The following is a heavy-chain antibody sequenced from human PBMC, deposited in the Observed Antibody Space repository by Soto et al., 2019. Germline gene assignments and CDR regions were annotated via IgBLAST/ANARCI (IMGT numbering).Heavy chain of an antibody. Sequence: EVQLVESGGGLVQPGGSLRLSCVASGFTFSNYWMHWVRQAPGKGLVWVSRITSDGITTSHADSVKGRFTISRDNAKNTLYLQMTSLRAEDTADCYCAGVGSTAWMDVWGHGTTVTVSS. D-gene: IGHD2-8*02. CDR2: ITSDGITT. V-gene: IGHV3-74*01. CDR3: AGVGSTAWMDV. J-gene: IGHJ6*02. CDR1: GFTFSNYW.